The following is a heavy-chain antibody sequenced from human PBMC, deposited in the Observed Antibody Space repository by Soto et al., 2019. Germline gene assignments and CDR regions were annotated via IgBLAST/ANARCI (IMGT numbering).Heavy chain of an antibody. V-gene: IGHV3-30*18. Sequence: QVQLVESGGGVVQPGRSLRLSCAASGFTFSSYGMHWVRQAPGKGLEWVAVIAYEGSNKYYADSVKGRFTISRDNSKNPLYLQMNSLRAEDTAVYYCAKELRLGELSPPAVDYWGQGTLVTVSS. CDR2: IAYEGSNK. D-gene: IGHD3-16*02. CDR1: GFTFSSYG. CDR3: AKELRLGELSPPAVDY. J-gene: IGHJ4*02.